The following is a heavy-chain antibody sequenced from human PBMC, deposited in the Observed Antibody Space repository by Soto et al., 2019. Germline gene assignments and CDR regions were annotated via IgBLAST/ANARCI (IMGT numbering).Heavy chain of an antibody. CDR2: IKKDGSEK. J-gene: IGHJ3*02. V-gene: IGHV3-7*01. Sequence: EVQLVESGGGLVQPGGSLRLSCAASGFTFSNYWMSWGRQAPGKGLEWVANIKKDGSEKDYVDSVKGRFTISRDNAKNSLYLQMNSLRAEDTAVYYCARDLVGYCSSGNCNDAFDIWGQGTMVTISS. D-gene: IGHD2-15*01. CDR3: ARDLVGYCSSGNCNDAFDI. CDR1: GFTFSNYW.